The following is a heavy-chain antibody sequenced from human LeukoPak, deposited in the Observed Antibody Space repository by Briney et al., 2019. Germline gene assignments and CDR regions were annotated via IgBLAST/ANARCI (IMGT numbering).Heavy chain of an antibody. CDR1: GGSISSSSYY. CDR2: IYYSGRT. D-gene: IGHD3-22*01. Sequence: SETLSLTCTVSGGSISSSSYYWGWIRQPPGKGLEWIGNIYYSGRTYYNPSLKSRVTISVDTPKNQFPLKLSSVTAADTAVYYCARGVTMIVVVIHDWYFDLWGRGTLVTVSS. CDR3: ARGVTMIVVVIHDWYFDL. V-gene: IGHV4-39*01. J-gene: IGHJ2*01.